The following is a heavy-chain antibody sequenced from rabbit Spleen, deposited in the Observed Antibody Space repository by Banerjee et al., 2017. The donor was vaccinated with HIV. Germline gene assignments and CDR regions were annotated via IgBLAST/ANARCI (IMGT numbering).Heavy chain of an antibody. D-gene: IGHD1-1*01. CDR1: GFSFSSNR. Sequence: LEESGGGLVKPGGTLTLTCTVSGFSFSSNRICWVRQAPGKGLEWIACIDTNDGDTDYANWPKGRFTISRTSSTTVTLQMTSLTAADTATYFCARDLVAVIGWNFNLWGPGTLVTVS. J-gene: IGHJ4*01. CDR2: IDTNDGDT. V-gene: IGHV1S45*01. CDR3: ARDLVAVIGWNFNL.